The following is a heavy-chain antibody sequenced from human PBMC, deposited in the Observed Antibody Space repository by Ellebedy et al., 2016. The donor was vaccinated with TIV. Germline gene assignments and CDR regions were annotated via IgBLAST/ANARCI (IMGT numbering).Heavy chain of an antibody. CDR2: IWYDGSAK. CDR1: GFTFSNYP. J-gene: IGHJ5*02. CDR3: AKPSSVHIAVAES. V-gene: IGHV3-33*03. Sequence: PGGSLRLSCSTSGFTFSNYPMHWVRQAPGQGLEWVAVIWYDGSAKYYADSVKGRFTISRDKTTDTLFLQMNSLRAEDTAVYYCAKPSSVHIAVAESWGQGTLVTVSS. D-gene: IGHD6-19*01.